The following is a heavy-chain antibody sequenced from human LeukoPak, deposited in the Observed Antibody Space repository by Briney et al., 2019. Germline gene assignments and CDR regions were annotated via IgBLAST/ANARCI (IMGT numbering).Heavy chain of an antibody. V-gene: IGHV3-30*04. CDR2: ISYDGSNK. CDR1: GFTFSSYA. D-gene: IGHD3-9*01. J-gene: IGHJ4*02. CDR3: ARDSSHYDILTGYSASDY. Sequence: GGSLRLSCAASGFTFSSYAMHWVRQAPGKGLEWVAVISYDGSNKYYADSVKGRFTISRDNSKNTLYLQMNSLRAEDTAVYYCARDSSHYDILTGYSASDYWGQGTLVTVSS.